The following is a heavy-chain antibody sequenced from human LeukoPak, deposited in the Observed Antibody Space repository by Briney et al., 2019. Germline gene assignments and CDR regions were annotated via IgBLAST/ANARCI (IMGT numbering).Heavy chain of an antibody. V-gene: IGHV1-24*01. D-gene: IGHD5-18*01. CDR1: GYTLIKFS. CDR3: ARGVRVDTAMVGY. Sequence: GASVKVSCKVSGYTLIKFSMHWVRQAPGKGLEWMGGFDPENDETFYAQKFQGRVTMTEDPSTDTAYMELSSLRYEDTAVYYCARGVRVDTAMVGYWGQGTLVTVSS. J-gene: IGHJ4*02. CDR2: FDPENDET.